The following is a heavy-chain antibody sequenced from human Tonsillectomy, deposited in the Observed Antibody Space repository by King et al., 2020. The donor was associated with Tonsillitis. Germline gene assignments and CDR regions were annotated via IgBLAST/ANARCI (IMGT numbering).Heavy chain of an antibody. Sequence: VQLQQWGAGLLKPSETLSLTCAVYGGSFSGYYWNWIRQPPGKGLEWFGEINHSGSTNYNPSLKSRVTISVDTSKNQFSLKLSSVTAADTAVYYCARDGQYLQQYNWINNWFDPWGQGTLVTVSS. V-gene: IGHV4-34*01. D-gene: IGHD1/OR15-1a*01. CDR3: ARDGQYLQQYNWINNWFDP. CDR1: GGSFSGYY. J-gene: IGHJ5*02. CDR2: INHSGST.